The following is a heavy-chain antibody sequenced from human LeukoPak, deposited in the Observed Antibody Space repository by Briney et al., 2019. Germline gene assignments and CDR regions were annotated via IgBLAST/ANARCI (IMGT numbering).Heavy chain of an antibody. V-gene: IGHV3-48*03. CDR1: GFDLNTYE. CDR3: ARGDPHADL. Sequence: GGSLRLSCAASGFDLNTYEMNWVRQAPGKGLEWIADITISGHTKNYADSVKGRFTISRDSAGTSLYLQMNSLRVEDTGVYYCARGDPHADLWGQGTLVTVSS. J-gene: IGHJ5*02. CDR2: ITISGHTK.